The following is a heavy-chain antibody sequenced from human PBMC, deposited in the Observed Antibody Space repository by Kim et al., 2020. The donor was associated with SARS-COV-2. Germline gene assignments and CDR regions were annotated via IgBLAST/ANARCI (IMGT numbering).Heavy chain of an antibody. V-gene: IGHV1-2*06. CDR1: GYTFTGYY. D-gene: IGHD3-10*01. Sequence: ASVKVSCKASGYTFTGYYMHWVRQAPGQGLEWMGRINPNSGGTNYAQKFQGRVTMTRDTSISTAYMELSRLRSDDTAVYYCARFYGSGRHQRDGMDVWGQGTTVTVSS. CDR2: INPNSGGT. CDR3: ARFYGSGRHQRDGMDV. J-gene: IGHJ6*02.